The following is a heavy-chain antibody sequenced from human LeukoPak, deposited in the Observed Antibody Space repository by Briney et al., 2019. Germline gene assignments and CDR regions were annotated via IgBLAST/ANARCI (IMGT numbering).Heavy chain of an antibody. CDR1: GGSISSSSYY. V-gene: IGHV4-39*01. Sequence: PSETLSLTCTASGGSISSSSYYWGWIRQPPGKGLEWIGSIYYSGSTYYNPSLKSRVTISVDTSKNQFSLKLSSVTAADTAVYYCARLHDRRAFDIWGQGTMVTVSS. D-gene: IGHD3-22*01. J-gene: IGHJ3*02. CDR2: IYYSGST. CDR3: ARLHDRRAFDI.